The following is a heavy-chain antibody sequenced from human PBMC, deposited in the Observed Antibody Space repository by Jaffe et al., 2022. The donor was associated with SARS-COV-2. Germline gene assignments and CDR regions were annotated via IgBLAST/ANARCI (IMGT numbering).Heavy chain of an antibody. V-gene: IGHV3-33*01. CDR1: GFTFSSYG. Sequence: QVQLVESGGGVVQPGRSLRLSCAASGFTFSSYGMHWVRQAPGKGLEWVAVIWYDGSNKYYADSVKGRFTISRDNSKNTLYLQMNSLRAEDTAVYYCARDRVGYDFWSGYYVSDERRGYYYYGMDVWGQGTTVTVSS. J-gene: IGHJ6*02. CDR3: ARDRVGYDFWSGYYVSDERRGYYYYGMDV. CDR2: IWYDGSNK. D-gene: IGHD3-3*01.